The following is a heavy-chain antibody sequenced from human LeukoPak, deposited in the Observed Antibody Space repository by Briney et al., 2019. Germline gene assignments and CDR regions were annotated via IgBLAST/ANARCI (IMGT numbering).Heavy chain of an antibody. J-gene: IGHJ4*02. Sequence: GGSLRLSCVASGFTINSYWMNWVRQAPGKGLEWVAVISYDEITKQYIDSVKGRFTISRDNSKNTLYLQMNSLRAEDTAVYYCAKDFSIAAAGSPYFDYWGQGTLVTVSS. CDR2: ISYDEITK. CDR1: GFTINSYW. CDR3: AKDFSIAAAGSPYFDY. D-gene: IGHD6-13*01. V-gene: IGHV3-30*18.